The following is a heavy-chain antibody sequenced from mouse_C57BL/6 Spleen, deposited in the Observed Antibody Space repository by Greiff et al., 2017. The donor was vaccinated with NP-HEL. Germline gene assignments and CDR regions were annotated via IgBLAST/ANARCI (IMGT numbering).Heavy chain of an antibody. CDR1: GFTFSDYG. Sequence: EVKLMESGGGLVKPGGSLKLSCAASGFTFSDYGMHWVRQAPEKGLEWVAYISSGSSTIYYADTVKGRFTISRDNAKNTLFLQMTSLRSEDTAMYYCASVVVPNWYFDVWGTGTTVTVSS. J-gene: IGHJ1*03. V-gene: IGHV5-17*01. D-gene: IGHD1-1*01. CDR3: ASVVVPNWYFDV. CDR2: ISSGSSTI.